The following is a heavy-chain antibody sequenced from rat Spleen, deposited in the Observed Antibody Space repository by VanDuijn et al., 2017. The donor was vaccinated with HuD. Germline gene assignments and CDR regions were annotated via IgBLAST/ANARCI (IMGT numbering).Heavy chain of an antibody. J-gene: IGHJ2*01. Sequence: EVQLVESDGGLVQPGRSLKLSCAASGFTFSDYTMAWVRQAPKEGLEWVATIVYDGSRTYFRDSVKGRFTLSRDNTESTLYLQMDSLRSEDTATYYCATQSIIRVPLFDYWGQGVMVTVSS. D-gene: IGHD4-3*01. CDR2: IVYDGSRT. CDR1: GFTFSDYT. V-gene: IGHV5S10*01. CDR3: ATQSIIRVPLFDY.